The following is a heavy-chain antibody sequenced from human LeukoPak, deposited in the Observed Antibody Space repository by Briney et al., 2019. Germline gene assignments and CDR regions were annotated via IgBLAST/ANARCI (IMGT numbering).Heavy chain of an antibody. J-gene: IGHJ4*02. CDR2: ISGSGGST. V-gene: IGHV3-23*01. D-gene: IGHD3-22*01. CDR3: AKDKDSSGYGYYFDY. Sequence: GGSMRLSCAASGFTFSSYGMSWLRQAPGKGLEWVSAISGSGGSTYYADSVKGRFTISRDNSKNTLYLQMNSLRAEDTAVYYCAKDKDSSGYGYYFDYWGQGTLVTVSS. CDR1: GFTFSSYG.